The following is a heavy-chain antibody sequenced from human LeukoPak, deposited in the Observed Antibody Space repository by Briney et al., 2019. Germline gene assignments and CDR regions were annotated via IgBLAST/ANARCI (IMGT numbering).Heavy chain of an antibody. D-gene: IGHD5-18*01. V-gene: IGHV3-48*03. CDR1: GFTFSSYE. CDR2: ISSSGSTI. Sequence: PGGSLRLSCAASGFTFSSYEMNWVRQAPGKGLEWVSYISSSGSTIYHADSVKGRFTISRDNAKNSLYLQMNSLRAEDTAVYYCAADGYLLVYWGQGTLVTVSS. CDR3: AADGYLLVY. J-gene: IGHJ4*02.